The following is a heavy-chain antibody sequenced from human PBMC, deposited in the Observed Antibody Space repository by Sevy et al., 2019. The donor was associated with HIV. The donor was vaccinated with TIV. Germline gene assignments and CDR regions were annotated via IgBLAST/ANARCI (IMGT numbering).Heavy chain of an antibody. CDR1: GLIFSDYY. J-gene: IGHJ4*02. Sequence: GGSLRLSCAASGLIFSDYYMGWVRQAPGKGLEWVADISNGNTYTNYADSVKGRFTISRDNAKKSLYLQMNTLRAEDTAVYYCARLRVIASAPYYFDYWGQGALVTVSS. D-gene: IGHD2-21*01. CDR2: ISNGNTYT. V-gene: IGHV3-11*06. CDR3: ARLRVIASAPYYFDY.